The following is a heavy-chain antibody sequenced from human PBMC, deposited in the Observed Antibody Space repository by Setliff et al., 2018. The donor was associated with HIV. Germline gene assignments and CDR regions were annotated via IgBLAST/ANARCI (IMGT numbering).Heavy chain of an antibody. Sequence: SQTLSLTCAISGDSVSSNSAAWNWIRQSPSRGLEWLGRTYYRSKWYNNYAVSVKSRITINPDTSKNQFSLHLNSVTPDDTAVYYCARGRVLEWLLNHWGQGTRVTVSS. CDR2: TYYRSKWYN. CDR1: GDSVSSNSAA. D-gene: IGHD3-3*01. J-gene: IGHJ4*02. V-gene: IGHV6-1*01. CDR3: ARGRVLEWLLNH.